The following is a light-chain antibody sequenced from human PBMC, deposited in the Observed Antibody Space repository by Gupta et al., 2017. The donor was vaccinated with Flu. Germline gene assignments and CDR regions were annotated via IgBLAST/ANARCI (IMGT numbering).Light chain of an antibody. CDR3: GTWDASLSAVV. V-gene: IGLV1-51*01. CDR2: DNN. CDR1: NSNIGNNY. Sequence: SNSNIGNNYVSWYQHIPGTAPKLLIYDNNQRPSGVPDRFSGSKSGTSASLAITGLQTGDEADYYCGTWDASLSAVVFGGGTRLTVL. J-gene: IGLJ2*01.